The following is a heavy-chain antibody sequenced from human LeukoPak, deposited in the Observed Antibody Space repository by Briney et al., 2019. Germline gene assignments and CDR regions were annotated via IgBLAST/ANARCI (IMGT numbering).Heavy chain of an antibody. CDR1: GFTCSSYW. CDR3: ARDTQYGLDV. J-gene: IGHJ6*02. V-gene: IGHV3-74*01. Sequence: QPGGSLRLSCAASGFTCSSYWMHWVRQAPGKGLVWVSHINNGGSTPNYADSVKGRFTVSRDNAKNTLSLQMNSLRAEDTAVYYCARDTQYGLDVWGQGTTVTVSS. CDR2: INNGGSTP.